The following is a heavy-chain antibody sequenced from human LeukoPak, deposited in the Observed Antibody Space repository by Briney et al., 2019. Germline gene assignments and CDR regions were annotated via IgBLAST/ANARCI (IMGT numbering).Heavy chain of an antibody. V-gene: IGHV3-33*01. CDR1: GFTFTTYN. Sequence: PGRSLRLSCAASGFTFTTYNLYWVRQAPGKGLEWVAFTWSDGSEKFYADSVKGRFIISRDNSKNTLYLQMNSLRVEDTGLYYCARAQSATLSYYFDSWGRGTLVTVSS. J-gene: IGHJ4*02. D-gene: IGHD2-15*01. CDR2: TWSDGSEK. CDR3: ARAQSATLSYYFDS.